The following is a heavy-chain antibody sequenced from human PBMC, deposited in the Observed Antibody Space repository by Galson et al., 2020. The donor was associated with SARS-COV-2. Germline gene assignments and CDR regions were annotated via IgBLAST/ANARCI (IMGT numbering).Heavy chain of an antibody. Sequence: SETLSLTCTVSGGSISSGSYYWSWIRQPAGKGLEWIGRIYTSGSTNYNPSLKSRVTISVDTSKNQFSLKLSSVTAADTAVYYCAREQGVGASDWFDPWGQGTLVTVSS. J-gene: IGHJ5*02. CDR2: IYTSGST. CDR1: GGSISSGSYY. V-gene: IGHV4-61*02. CDR3: AREQGVGASDWFDP. D-gene: IGHD1-26*01.